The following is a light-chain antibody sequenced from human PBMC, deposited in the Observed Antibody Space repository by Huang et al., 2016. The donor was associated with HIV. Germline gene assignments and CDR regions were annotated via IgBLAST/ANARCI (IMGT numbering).Light chain of an antibody. Sequence: DIVMTQSPDSLAVSLGGRATINCKSSKSVLYSSNNKNYLAWYQQKPGQPTKLLIYWESTREAGVPDRFRGSGSGTDFTLTISSLQAEDVAVYYCQQYYSTPRTFGQGTKVEIK. V-gene: IGKV4-1*01. CDR2: WES. CDR1: KSVLYSSNNKNY. CDR3: QQYYSTPRT. J-gene: IGKJ1*01.